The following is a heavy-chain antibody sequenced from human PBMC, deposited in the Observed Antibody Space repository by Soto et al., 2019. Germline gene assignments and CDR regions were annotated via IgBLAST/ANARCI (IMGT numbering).Heavy chain of an antibody. J-gene: IGHJ6*02. CDR3: THKGGRGAGMDV. CDR1: GFSLSNSGVG. V-gene: IGHV2-5*02. D-gene: IGHD2-15*01. Sequence: QITVKESGPPLVKPTQTLTLTCTFSGFSLSNSGVGVAWIRQPPGKALEWLALIYWDDDERYRPSLRSRLTIDKDXAKNQVVRTMTNVDPVDTATYFCTHKGGRGAGMDVWGQGTTVTVSS. CDR2: IYWDDDE.